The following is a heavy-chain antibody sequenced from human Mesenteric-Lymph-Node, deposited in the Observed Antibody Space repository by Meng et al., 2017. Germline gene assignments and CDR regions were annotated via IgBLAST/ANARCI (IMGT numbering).Heavy chain of an antibody. D-gene: IGHD6-19*01. Sequence: QLQLQESGPGLVKPSETLSLPCTVSGGSISSSSYYWGWIRQPPGKGLEWIGSIYYSGSTYYNPSLKSRVTISVDTSKNQFSLKLSSVTAADTAVYYCARIAVASTFDYWGQGTLVTVSS. V-gene: IGHV4-39*01. CDR1: GGSISSSSYY. CDR2: IYYSGST. CDR3: ARIAVASTFDY. J-gene: IGHJ4*02.